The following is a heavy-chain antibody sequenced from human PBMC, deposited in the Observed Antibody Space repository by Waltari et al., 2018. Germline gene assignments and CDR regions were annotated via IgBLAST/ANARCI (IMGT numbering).Heavy chain of an antibody. CDR2: MNPNSGNT. Sequence: QVQLVQSGAEVKKPGASVKVSCKASGYTFTSYDINWVRQATGQGLEWMGWMNPNSGNTGYAQKFQGRVTMTRNTSISTAYMELSSLRSEDTAVYYCAMMKGYSGSGWLNDAFDIWGQGTMVTVSS. D-gene: IGHD5-12*01. CDR1: GYTFTSYD. J-gene: IGHJ3*02. V-gene: IGHV1-8*01. CDR3: AMMKGYSGSGWLNDAFDI.